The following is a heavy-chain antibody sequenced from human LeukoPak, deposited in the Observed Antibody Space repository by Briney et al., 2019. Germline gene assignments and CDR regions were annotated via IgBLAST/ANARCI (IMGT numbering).Heavy chain of an antibody. CDR2: ISYDGSNR. Sequence: PGKSLRLSCAASGFTFSTYAMDWVRQAPGKGLEWEAVISYDGSNRYYAESVKGRFTISRDNSKNTLYLQMNSLRAEDTAVYYCARARAMTTATTTLDYWGQGTLVTVSS. D-gene: IGHD4-17*01. CDR1: GFTFSTYA. V-gene: IGHV3-30-3*01. J-gene: IGHJ4*02. CDR3: ARARAMTTATTTLDY.